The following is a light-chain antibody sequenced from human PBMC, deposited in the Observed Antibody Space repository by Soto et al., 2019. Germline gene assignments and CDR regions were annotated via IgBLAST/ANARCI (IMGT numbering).Light chain of an antibody. CDR3: CSYAGSSIYV. J-gene: IGLJ1*01. Sequence: ALTQPASVSGSPGQSITISCTGTSSDVGSYNLVSWYQQHPGKAPNLMIYEGSKRPSGVSNRFSGSKSGNTASLTISGLQAEDEADYYCCSYAGSSIYVFGNGTKVTVL. CDR1: SSDVGSYNL. CDR2: EGS. V-gene: IGLV2-23*01.